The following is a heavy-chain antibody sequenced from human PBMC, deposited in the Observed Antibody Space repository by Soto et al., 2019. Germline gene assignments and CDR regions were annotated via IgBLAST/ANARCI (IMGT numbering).Heavy chain of an antibody. Sequence: GGSLRLSCAASGFTFSDYYMSWIRQAPGKGLEWVSYISSSSSYTNYADSVKGRFTISRDNAKNSLYLQMNSLRAEDTAVYYCARGTYYYDSSGPHWFDPWGQGTLVTVSS. CDR2: ISSSSSYT. CDR1: GFTFSDYY. D-gene: IGHD3-22*01. J-gene: IGHJ5*02. V-gene: IGHV3-11*05. CDR3: ARGTYYYDSSGPHWFDP.